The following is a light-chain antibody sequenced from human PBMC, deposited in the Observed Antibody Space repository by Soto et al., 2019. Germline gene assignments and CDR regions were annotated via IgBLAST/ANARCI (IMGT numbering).Light chain of an antibody. CDR3: QQYESYPYS. J-gene: IGKJ2*01. CDR1: QSISSS. V-gene: IGKV1-5*01. Sequence: DIQMTQSPSTVSASVGDRVTITCRASQSISSSLVWYQQKPGKAPKVLIYDASSLDSGVPSRFSGSGYGTEFTLTVSSLQPGDFATYSCQQYESYPYSFGQGTKLEIK. CDR2: DAS.